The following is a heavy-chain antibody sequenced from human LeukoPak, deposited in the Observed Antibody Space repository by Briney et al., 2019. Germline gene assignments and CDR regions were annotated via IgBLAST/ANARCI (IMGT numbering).Heavy chain of an antibody. J-gene: IGHJ6*03. V-gene: IGHV1-18*01. CDR1: GYTFTSYG. CDR3: TRSYSSSWLPYYYYYYYMDV. CDR2: ISAYNGNT. Sequence: ASVKVSCKASGYTFTSYGISWVRQAPGQGLEWMGWISAYNGNTNYAQKLQGRVTMTTDTSTSTAYMELRSLRSDDTAVYYCTRSYSSSWLPYYYYYYYMDVWGKGTTVTVSS. D-gene: IGHD6-13*01.